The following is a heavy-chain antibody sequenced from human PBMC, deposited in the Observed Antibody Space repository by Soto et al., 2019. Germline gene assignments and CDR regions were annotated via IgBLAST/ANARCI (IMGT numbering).Heavy chain of an antibody. CDR1: GFTFSSYA. CDR3: AKDSGGIVVVVAAIDY. V-gene: IGHV3-23*01. CDR2: ISGSGGST. D-gene: IGHD2-15*01. J-gene: IGHJ4*02. Sequence: GGSLRLSCAASGFTFSSYAMSWVRQAPGKGLEWVSAISGSGGSTYYADSVKGRFTISRDNSKNTLYLQMNSLRAEDTAVYYCAKDSGGIVVVVAAIDYWGQGTLVTVSS.